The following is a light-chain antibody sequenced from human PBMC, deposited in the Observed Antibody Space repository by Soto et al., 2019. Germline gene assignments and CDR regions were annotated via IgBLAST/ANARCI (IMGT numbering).Light chain of an antibody. J-gene: IGKJ5*01. V-gene: IGKV3-20*01. CDR3: QQYGTSAPLA. Sequence: EIVLTQSPGTLSLSPGERATLSCRASQSVSSNYLAWYQQKPGQAPSLLIYGASSRATGIPDRFSGSGSGTYFTLTISRLEAEDFGMYYCQQYGTSAPLAFGQGTRVEIE. CDR1: QSVSSNY. CDR2: GAS.